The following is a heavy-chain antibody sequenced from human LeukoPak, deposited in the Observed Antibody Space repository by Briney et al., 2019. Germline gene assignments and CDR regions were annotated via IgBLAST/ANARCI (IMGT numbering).Heavy chain of an antibody. J-gene: IGHJ5*02. Sequence: GGSLRLSCAASGFTFSSYAMHWVRQAPGKGLEWVAVISYDGSNKYYADPVKGRFTISRDNSKNTLYLQMNSLRAEDTAVYYCARGVGRSLYSSSPYNWFDPWGQGTLVTVSS. CDR2: ISYDGSNK. CDR1: GFTFSSYA. D-gene: IGHD6-13*01. V-gene: IGHV3-30-3*01. CDR3: ARGVGRSLYSSSPYNWFDP.